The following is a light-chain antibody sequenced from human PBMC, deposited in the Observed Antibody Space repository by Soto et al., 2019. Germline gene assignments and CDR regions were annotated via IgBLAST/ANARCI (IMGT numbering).Light chain of an antibody. CDR1: HGISSL. CDR2: AAS. Sequence: DIQMTQSPSSVSASVGDRVTITFRPSHGISSLLAWYQQKPAQAPKLLIYAASSLQSGVPSRFSGSGSGTEFTLTISSLQPDDFATYYCQQYNSYWTFGQGTKVDI. CDR3: QQYNSYWT. J-gene: IGKJ1*01. V-gene: IGKV1D-16*01.